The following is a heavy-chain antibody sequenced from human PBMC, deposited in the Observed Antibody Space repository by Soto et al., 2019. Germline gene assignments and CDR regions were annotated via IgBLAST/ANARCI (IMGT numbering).Heavy chain of an antibody. CDR1: GGSFSGYD. CDR3: ARGFSSSWYRGEFDP. V-gene: IGHV4-34*01. J-gene: IGHJ5*02. Sequence: PSETLSLTCAVYGGSFSGYDWSWIRQPPGKGLEWIGEINHSGGTNYNPSLKSRVTISVDTSKNQFSLNLSSVTAADTAVYYCARGFSSSWYRGEFDPWGQGTLVTVSS. CDR2: INHSGGT. D-gene: IGHD6-13*01.